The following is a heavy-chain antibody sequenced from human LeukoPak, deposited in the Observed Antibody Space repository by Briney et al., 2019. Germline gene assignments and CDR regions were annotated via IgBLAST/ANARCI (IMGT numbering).Heavy chain of an antibody. CDR3: ARPLSLGYCSGGSCYGRGAWFDR. D-gene: IGHD2-15*01. CDR2: IYHSEST. Sequence: PSETLSLTCAVSGGSISSSNWWSWVRQPPGKGLEWIGQIYHSESTNYNPSLKSRVTISVDKSKNQFSLKLRSVTAADTAVYYCARPLSLGYCSGGSCYGRGAWFDRWGQGTLVTVSS. J-gene: IGHJ5*02. CDR1: GGSISSSNW. V-gene: IGHV4-4*02.